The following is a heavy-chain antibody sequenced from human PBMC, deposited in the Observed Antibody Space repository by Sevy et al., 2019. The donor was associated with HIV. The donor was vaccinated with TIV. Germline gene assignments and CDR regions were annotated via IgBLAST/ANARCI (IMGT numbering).Heavy chain of an antibody. CDR1: GFTFSSYS. CDR3: ARDRFRYCTNGVCYPNKRDY. Sequence: GGSLRLSCAASGFTFSSYSMNWVRQAPGKGLEWVSYISSSSSTIYYTDSVKGRFTISRDNAKNSLYLQMNSLRDEDTAVYYCARDRFRYCTNGVCYPNKRDYWGQGTLVTVSS. D-gene: IGHD2-8*01. J-gene: IGHJ4*02. V-gene: IGHV3-48*02. CDR2: ISSSSSTI.